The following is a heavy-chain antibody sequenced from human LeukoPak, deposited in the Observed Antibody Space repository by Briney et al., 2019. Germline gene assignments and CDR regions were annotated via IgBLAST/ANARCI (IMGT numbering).Heavy chain of an antibody. CDR3: ARERLRDIYYYYMDV. Sequence: ASVKVSCKASGYTFTGYYMHWVRQATGQGLEWMGWMNPNSGNTGYAQKFQGRVTITRNTSISTAYMELSSLRSEDTAVYYCARERLRDIYYYYMDVWGKGTTVTVSS. CDR1: GYTFTGYY. V-gene: IGHV1-8*03. CDR2: MNPNSGNT. J-gene: IGHJ6*03. D-gene: IGHD4-17*01.